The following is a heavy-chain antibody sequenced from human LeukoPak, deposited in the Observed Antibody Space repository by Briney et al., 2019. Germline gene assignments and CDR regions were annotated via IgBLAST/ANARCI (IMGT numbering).Heavy chain of an antibody. CDR2: INSDGSNT. J-gene: IGHJ4*02. Sequence: GGSLRLSCAASGFTFSTYWMHWVRQAPGKGLVWVSRINSDGSNTNYADSVKGRFTISRGNAKNTLFLQMNSLRAEDTAVYYCARVTAWSGYYFLDYWGQGTLVAVSS. V-gene: IGHV3-74*01. CDR3: ARVTAWSGYYFLDY. CDR1: GFTFSTYW. D-gene: IGHD3-3*01.